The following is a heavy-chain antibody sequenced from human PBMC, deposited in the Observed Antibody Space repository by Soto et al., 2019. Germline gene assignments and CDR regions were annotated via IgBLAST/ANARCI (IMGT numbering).Heavy chain of an antibody. CDR3: ARKPYGLPHFDD. J-gene: IGHJ4*02. CDR2: IAVGGGRT. V-gene: IGHV3-23*01. CDR1: GFTFSNYA. D-gene: IGHD4-17*01. Sequence: EVQLLESGGGLVQPGGSLRLSCAASGFTFSNYAMNWVRQAPGKGLEWVSTIAVGGGRTYYADSVKGRFTISRDNSQNTLYLQMNSLRGEDTAIYYCARKPYGLPHFDDWGQGTLVTVSS.